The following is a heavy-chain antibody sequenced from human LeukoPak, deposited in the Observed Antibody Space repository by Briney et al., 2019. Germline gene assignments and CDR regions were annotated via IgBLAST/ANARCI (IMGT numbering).Heavy chain of an antibody. CDR2: IYTSGST. CDR1: GGSISSYY. J-gene: IGHJ3*02. D-gene: IGHD5-18*01. V-gene: IGHV4-4*07. CDR3: ARRRVELDTAMAQGAFDI. Sequence: SETLSLTCTVSGGSISSYYWSWLRQPAGKGLEWLGRIYTSGSTNYNPSLKSRVTMSVDTSKNQFSLKLSSVTAADTAVYYCARRRVELDTAMAQGAFDIWGQGTMVTVSS.